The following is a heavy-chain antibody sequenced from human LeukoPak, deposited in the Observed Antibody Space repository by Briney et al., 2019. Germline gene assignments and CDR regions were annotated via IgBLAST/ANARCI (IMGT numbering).Heavy chain of an antibody. CDR1: GFTFSSYS. CDR2: ISSSSSYI. CDR3: TRDRGSYRPIDY. V-gene: IGHV3-21*01. D-gene: IGHD1-26*01. J-gene: IGHJ4*02. Sequence: PGGSLRLSCAASGFTFSSYSMNWVRQAPGKGLEWVSSISSSSSYIYYADSVKGRFTISRDNAENSVYLQMNSLRVEDTAVYYCTRDRGSYRPIDYWGQGTLVTVSS.